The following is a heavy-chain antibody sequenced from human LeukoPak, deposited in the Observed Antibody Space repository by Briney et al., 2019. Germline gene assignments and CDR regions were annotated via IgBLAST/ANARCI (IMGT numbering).Heavy chain of an antibody. D-gene: IGHD3-22*01. CDR3: ARDGTDYYDSSGYYSPDY. CDR2: ISAYNGNT. Sequence: ASVKVSCKDSGYTFTSYGISWVRQAPGQGLEWMGSISAYNGNTNYAQKLQGRVTMTTDTSTSTAYMGLRSLRSDDTAVYYCARDGTDYYDSSGYYSPDYWGQGTLVTVSS. V-gene: IGHV1-18*01. CDR1: GYTFTSYG. J-gene: IGHJ4*02.